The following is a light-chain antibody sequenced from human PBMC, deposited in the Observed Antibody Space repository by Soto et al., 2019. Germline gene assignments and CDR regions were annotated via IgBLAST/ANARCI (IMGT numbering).Light chain of an antibody. CDR1: QSVSSSY. J-gene: IGKJ3*01. V-gene: IGKV3-20*01. CDR2: GAS. CDR3: QQYGSSPLFT. Sequence: EIVLMQSPGTLSLSPGERATLSCRASQSVSSSYLAWYQQKPGQAPRLLIYGASSRATGIPDRFSGSGSGTDFTLTISRLEPEDFAVYYCQQYGSSPLFTVGPGTKVDIK.